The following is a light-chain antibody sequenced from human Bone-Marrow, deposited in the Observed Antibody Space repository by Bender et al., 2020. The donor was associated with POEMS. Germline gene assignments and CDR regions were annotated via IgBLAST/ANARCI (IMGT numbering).Light chain of an antibody. V-gene: IGLV6-57*01. Sequence: FVLTQPHSVSESPGKTVTISCTRSSISSNYVQWYRHRPGSSPTILIYEDNERPSGVPDRFSGSVDRSSKSASLTISGLRPEDEADYYCQSYDGTTVVFGGGTRLTVL. J-gene: IGLJ2*01. CDR2: EDN. CDR3: QSYDGTTVV. CDR1: SISSNY.